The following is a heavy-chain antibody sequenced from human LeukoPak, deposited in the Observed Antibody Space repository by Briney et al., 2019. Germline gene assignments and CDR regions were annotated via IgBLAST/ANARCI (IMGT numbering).Heavy chain of an antibody. CDR1: GYTFSNYW. V-gene: IGHV5-51*01. D-gene: IGHD5-24*01. J-gene: IGHJ4*02. CDR2: IHPVDSNT. Sequence: GQSLKISCKASGYTFSNYWVGWVRQMPGKGLEWLGTIHPVDSNTRYSPSFQGQVTISADKSISTAYLQWSSLKASDTATYYCARGGRWLVRNLDAHFDYWGQGTLATVSS. CDR3: ARGGRWLVRNLDAHFDY.